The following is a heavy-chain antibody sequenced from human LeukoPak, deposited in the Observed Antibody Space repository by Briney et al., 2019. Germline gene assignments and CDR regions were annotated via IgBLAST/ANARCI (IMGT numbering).Heavy chain of an antibody. D-gene: IGHD3-10*01. CDR1: GYTFTSYG. CDR3: ARVEPAALWFGESFDY. V-gene: IGHV1-18*01. CDR2: ISSYNCNT. J-gene: IGHJ4*02. Sequence: GASVKVSCKASGYTFTSYGISWVGQAPGQGREGMGWISSYNCNTNYPQTLQPTFTMTTDTSTTTAYMDLRSLRSDDTAVYYCARVEPAALWFGESFDYWGQGTLVTVSS.